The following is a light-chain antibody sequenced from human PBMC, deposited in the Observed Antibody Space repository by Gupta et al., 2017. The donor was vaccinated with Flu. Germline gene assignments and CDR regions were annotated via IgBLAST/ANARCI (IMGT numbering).Light chain of an antibody. V-gene: IGKV1-5*03. CDR1: QSISSW. CDR3: QQYNSIFT. J-gene: IGKJ3*01. CDR2: KAS. Sequence: SPSTLSASVGDRVTITCRASQSISSWLAWYQQKPGKAPKLLIYKASSLESGVPSRFSGSGSGTEFTLTISSRQPDDFATYYCQQYNSIFTFGPGTKVDIK.